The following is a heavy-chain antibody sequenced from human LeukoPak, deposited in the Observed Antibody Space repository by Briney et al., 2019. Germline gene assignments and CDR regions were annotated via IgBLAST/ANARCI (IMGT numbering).Heavy chain of an antibody. Sequence: GGSLRLSCAASGFTVSSNYMSWVRQAPGKGLEWVSVIYSGGSTYYADSVKGRFTISRDNAKNSLYLQMNSLRAEDTAVYYCARVVVEMATILAFDIWGQGTMVTVSS. CDR1: GFTVSSNY. J-gene: IGHJ3*02. V-gene: IGHV3-53*01. CDR3: ARVVVEMATILAFDI. CDR2: IYSGGST. D-gene: IGHD5-24*01.